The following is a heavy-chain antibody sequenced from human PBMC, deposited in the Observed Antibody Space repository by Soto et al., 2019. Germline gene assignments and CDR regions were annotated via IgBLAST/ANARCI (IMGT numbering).Heavy chain of an antibody. V-gene: IGHV3-53*01. CDR3: ARHDYDILTGYYYYYGMDV. J-gene: IGHJ6*02. CDR2: IYSGGST. D-gene: IGHD3-9*01. Sequence: GGSLRLSCAASGFTVSSNYMSWVRQAPGKGLEWVSVIYSGGSTYYADSVKGRFTISRDNSKNTLYLQMNSLRAEDTAVYYCARHDYDILTGYYYYYGMDVWGQGTKVTVSS. CDR1: GFTVSSNY.